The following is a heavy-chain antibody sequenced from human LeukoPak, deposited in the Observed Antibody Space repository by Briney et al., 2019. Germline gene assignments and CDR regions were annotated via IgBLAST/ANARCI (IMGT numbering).Heavy chain of an antibody. J-gene: IGHJ4*02. CDR3: ARDAGGYCSSTSCYVDY. CDR2: INRGGGDT. V-gene: IGHV3-23*01. D-gene: IGHD2-2*01. Sequence: GGSLRLSCAASGFTFSGFAMSWVRQAPGKGLQWVSAINRGGGDTNYADSVKGRFTISRDNSKNTLYLQMNSLRAEDTAVYYCARDAGGYCSSTSCYVDYWGQGTLVTVSS. CDR1: GFTFSGFA.